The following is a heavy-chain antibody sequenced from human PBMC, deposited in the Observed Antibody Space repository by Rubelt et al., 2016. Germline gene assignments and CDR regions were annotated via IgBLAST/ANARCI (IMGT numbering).Heavy chain of an antibody. CDR1: GGSFSGYY. V-gene: IGHV4-34*01. J-gene: IGHJ3*02. Sequence: QVQLQQWGAGLLKPSETLSLTCAVYGGSFSGYYWSWIRQPPGKGLEWLGEITHSRSTHFNPTLKSRVTISVDTSKTHLYLKLSSVTAADTAVYYCAGGYDYYGTGRGDAFDIWGQGTMVTVSS. CDR3: AGGYDYYGTGRGDAFDI. D-gene: IGHD3-10*01. CDR2: ITHSRST.